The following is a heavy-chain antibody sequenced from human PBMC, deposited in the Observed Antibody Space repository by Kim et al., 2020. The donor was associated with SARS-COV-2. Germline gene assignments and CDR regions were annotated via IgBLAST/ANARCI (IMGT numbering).Heavy chain of an antibody. CDR3: ARVSLRGVIGY. J-gene: IGHJ4*02. CDR2: INHSGST. Sequence: SETLSLTCAVYGGSFSGYYWSWIRQPPGKGLERIGEINHSGSTNYNPSLKSRVTISVDTSKNQFSLKLSSVTAADTAVYYCARVSLRGVIGYWGQGTLVTVSS. CDR1: GGSFSGYY. D-gene: IGHD3-10*01. V-gene: IGHV4-34*01.